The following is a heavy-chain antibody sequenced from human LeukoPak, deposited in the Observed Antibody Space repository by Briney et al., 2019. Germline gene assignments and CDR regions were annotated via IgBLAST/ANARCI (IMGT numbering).Heavy chain of an antibody. V-gene: IGHV3-7*01. CDR1: GFIFSRYW. CDR3: AKDGYPNYYYYMDV. J-gene: IGHJ6*03. CDR2: IKQDGSEK. Sequence: PGGSLRLSCAGSGFIFSRYWMTWVRQAPGKGLEWVANIKQDGSEKHYVDSVKGRFTISRDNAKNSLYLQMNSLRAEDTAVYYCAKDGYPNYYYYMDVWGQGTMVTVSS. D-gene: IGHD6-13*01.